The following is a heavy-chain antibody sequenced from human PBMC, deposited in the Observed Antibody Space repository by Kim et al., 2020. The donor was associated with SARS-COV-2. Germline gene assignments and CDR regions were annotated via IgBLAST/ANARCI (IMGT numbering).Heavy chain of an antibody. Sequence: SETLSLTCTVSDYSITRGSYWGWIRQPPGKGLEWIGTISHSGGTYYNPSLKSRVTMSVDTSNKQFSLYLSSVTAADTAVFYCARFDSYWYFDLWGRGTLVTVSS. V-gene: IGHV4-38-2*02. CDR2: ISHSGGT. D-gene: IGHD3-9*01. J-gene: IGHJ2*01. CDR1: DYSITRGSY. CDR3: ARFDSYWYFDL.